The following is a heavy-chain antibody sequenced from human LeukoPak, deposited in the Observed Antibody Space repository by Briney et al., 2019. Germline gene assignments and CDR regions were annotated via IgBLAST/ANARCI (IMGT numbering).Heavy chain of an antibody. Sequence: SQTLSLTCTVSGGSISSYYWSWIRQPPGKGLEWIGYIYNSGSTNYNPSLKSRVTISLDTSKNQLSLKLSSVTAADTAVYYCARAPGYCGGSSCYFFDYWGQGTLVTVSS. J-gene: IGHJ4*02. CDR1: GGSISSYY. V-gene: IGHV4-59*01. D-gene: IGHD2-15*01. CDR2: IYNSGST. CDR3: ARAPGYCGGSSCYFFDY.